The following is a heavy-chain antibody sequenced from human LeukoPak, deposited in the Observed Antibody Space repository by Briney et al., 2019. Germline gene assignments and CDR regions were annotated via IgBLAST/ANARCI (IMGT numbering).Heavy chain of an antibody. Sequence: GGSLRLSCTASGFTCGAWMTWVRQAPGKGQEWVANIREDGTEKNYVDSVKGRFTISRDNAKNSLFLQMSNLRDDDTAIYYCARHVGISFWGQGTLVTVSS. CDR3: ARHVGISF. CDR2: IREDGTEK. D-gene: IGHD7-27*01. V-gene: IGHV3-7*01. J-gene: IGHJ4*02. CDR1: GFTCGAW.